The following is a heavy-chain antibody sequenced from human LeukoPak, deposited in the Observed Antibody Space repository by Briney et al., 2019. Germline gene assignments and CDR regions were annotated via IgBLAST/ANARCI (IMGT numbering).Heavy chain of an antibody. V-gene: IGHV3-23*01. J-gene: IGHJ4*02. CDR1: GFTFSSYA. Sequence: GGSLRLSCAASGFTFSSYAMSWVRQAPGKGLEWVSAISGSGGSTYYPDSVKGRFTISRDNSKNTLYLQMNSLRAEDTAVYYCAKDLGMGGYDLQDAFDYWGQGTLVTVSS. D-gene: IGHD3-22*01. CDR3: AKDLGMGGYDLQDAFDY. CDR2: ISGSGGST.